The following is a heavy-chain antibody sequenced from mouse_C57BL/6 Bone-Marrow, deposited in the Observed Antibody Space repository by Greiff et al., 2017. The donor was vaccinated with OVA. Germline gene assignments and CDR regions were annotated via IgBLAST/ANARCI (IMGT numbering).Heavy chain of an antibody. J-gene: IGHJ3*01. CDR2: ISNLACSI. CDR1: GFTFSDYG. Sequence: DVHLVESGGGLVQPGGSLKLSCAASGFTFSDYGMAWVRQAPRKGPEWVGCISNLACSIKYADTVTGRFTISRENSKNTLYLEMSSLRSEDTAMYYCARLEGAAYWGQGTLVTVSA. CDR3: ARLEGAAY. V-gene: IGHV5-15*01.